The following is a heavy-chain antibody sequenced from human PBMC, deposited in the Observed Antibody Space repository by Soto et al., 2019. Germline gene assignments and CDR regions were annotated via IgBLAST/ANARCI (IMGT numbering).Heavy chain of an antibody. CDR2: ISGSGGST. CDR1: GFTFSSYA. Sequence: GESLKISCAASGFTFSSYAMSWVRQAPGKGLEWVSAISGSGGSTYYANSVKGRFTISRDNSKNTLYLQMNSLRAEDTAVYYCAKSDRNGDYGYWGQGTLVTVSS. J-gene: IGHJ4*02. V-gene: IGHV3-23*01. CDR3: AKSDRNGDYGY. D-gene: IGHD4-17*01.